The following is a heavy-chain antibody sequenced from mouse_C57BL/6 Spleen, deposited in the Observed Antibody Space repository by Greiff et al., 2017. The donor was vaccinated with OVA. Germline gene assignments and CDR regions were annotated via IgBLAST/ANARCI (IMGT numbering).Heavy chain of an antibody. D-gene: IGHD1-1*01. CDR2: IYPGSGST. Sequence: QVQLQQPGAELVKPGASVKMSCKASGYTFTSYWITWVKQRPGQGLEWIGDIYPGSGSTNYNEKFKSKATLTVDTSSSTSYMQLSSLTSEDSAVYYCARRDYNGSSYWYFDVWGTGTTVTVSS. CDR3: ARRDYNGSSYWYFDV. V-gene: IGHV1-55*01. CDR1: GYTFTSYW. J-gene: IGHJ1*03.